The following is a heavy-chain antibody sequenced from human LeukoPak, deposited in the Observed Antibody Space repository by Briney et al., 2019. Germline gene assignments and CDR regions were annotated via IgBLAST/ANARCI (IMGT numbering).Heavy chain of an antibody. CDR3: ARTLCSTSCSNGMDV. V-gene: IGHV5-51*01. D-gene: IGHD2-2*01. Sequence: PGESLKISCKGSGYSFTSYWIGWVRQMPGKGLEWMGIIYPGDSDTRYSPSFQGQVTISADKSISTAYLQWSSLKASDTAMYYCARTLCSTSCSNGMDVWGQWTTVTVSS. J-gene: IGHJ6*02. CDR2: IYPGDSDT. CDR1: GYSFTSYW.